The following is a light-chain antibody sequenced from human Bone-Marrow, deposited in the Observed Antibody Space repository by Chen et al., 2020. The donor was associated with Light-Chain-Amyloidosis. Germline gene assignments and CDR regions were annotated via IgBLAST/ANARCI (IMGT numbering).Light chain of an antibody. Sequence: QSALTQPASVSGSPGQSITISCTGTSSDVGGYKYVSWYQQHPGKAPKLTIYEVSNRPSGISNRFYGSKSGNTASLTISGLQAEDEADYYCSSYTGSSTYVFGTGTKVTVL. V-gene: IGLV2-14*01. CDR3: SSYTGSSTYV. J-gene: IGLJ1*01. CDR1: SSDVGGYKY. CDR2: EVS.